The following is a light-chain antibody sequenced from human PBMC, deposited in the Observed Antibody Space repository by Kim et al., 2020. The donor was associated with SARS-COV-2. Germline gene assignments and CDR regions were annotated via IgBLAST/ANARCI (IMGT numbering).Light chain of an antibody. CDR1: KLGYKY. Sequence: SYELTQPPSVSVSPGQTASITCSGDKLGYKYVCWYQQKPGQSPVVVIYQDSKRPSGIPERFSGSNSGNAATLTISGTQTMDEADYYCQTWDSSSVVFGGGTQLTVL. V-gene: IGLV3-1*01. J-gene: IGLJ2*01. CDR3: QTWDSSSVV. CDR2: QDS.